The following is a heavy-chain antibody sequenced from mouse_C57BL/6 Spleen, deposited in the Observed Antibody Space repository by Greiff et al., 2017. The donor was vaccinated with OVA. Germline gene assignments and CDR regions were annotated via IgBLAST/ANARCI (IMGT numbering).Heavy chain of an antibody. V-gene: IGHV1-50*01. CDR2: IDPSDSYT. D-gene: IGHD2-1*01. CDR3: ARRNLYSFDY. CDR1: GYTFTSYW. Sequence: QVQLQQPGAELVKPGASVKLSCKASGYTFTSYWMQWVKQRPGQGLEWIGEIDPSDSYTNYNQKFKGKATLTVDTSSSTAYMQLSSLTSEDSAVYYCARRNLYSFDYWGQGTTLTVSS. J-gene: IGHJ2*01.